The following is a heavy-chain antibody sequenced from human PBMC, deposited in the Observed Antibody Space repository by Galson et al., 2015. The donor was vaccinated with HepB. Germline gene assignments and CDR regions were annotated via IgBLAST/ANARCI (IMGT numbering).Heavy chain of an antibody. CDR3: VRDRIAVTGTGYFDY. D-gene: IGHD6-19*01. Sequence: SLRLSCAASGFIFSSYAMHWVRQAPGKGLEWVAVISFDGGEKYYTDSVKGRFTISRDDSKSTVSLQMNSLGADDTAIYYCVRDRIAVTGTGYFDYWGQGAQVTVSS. CDR2: ISFDGGEK. CDR1: GFIFSSYA. V-gene: IGHV3-30*04. J-gene: IGHJ4*02.